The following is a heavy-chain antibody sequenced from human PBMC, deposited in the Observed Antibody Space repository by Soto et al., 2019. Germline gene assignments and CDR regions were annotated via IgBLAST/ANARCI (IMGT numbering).Heavy chain of an antibody. CDR3: AKESGYSEYYYYYYGMDV. V-gene: IGHV3-23*01. J-gene: IGHJ6*02. D-gene: IGHD5-18*01. CDR1: GFTFSSYA. CDR2: ISGSGGST. Sequence: EVQLLESGGGLVQPGGSLRLSCAASGFTFSSYAMSWVRQAPGQGLEWVSAISGSGGSTYYADSVKGLFTISRDNSKYTLYLQMNSLRAEDTAVYYCAKESGYSEYYYYYYGMDVWGQGTTVTVSS.